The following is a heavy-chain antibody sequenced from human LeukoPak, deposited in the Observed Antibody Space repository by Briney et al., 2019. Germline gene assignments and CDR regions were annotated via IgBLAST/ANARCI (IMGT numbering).Heavy chain of an antibody. V-gene: IGHV3-23*01. D-gene: IGHD3-22*01. CDR3: AKGKAYYYDASGQYFDY. CDR2: ISGSGGST. CDR1: GFTFSNYA. Sequence: GASLRLSCAASGFTFSNYAMSWVRQAPGKGLEWVSAISGSGGSTYYADSVKGRFTISRDNSKNTLYLQMNSLRAEDTAVYCCAKGKAYYYDASGQYFDYWGQGTLVTVSS. J-gene: IGHJ4*02.